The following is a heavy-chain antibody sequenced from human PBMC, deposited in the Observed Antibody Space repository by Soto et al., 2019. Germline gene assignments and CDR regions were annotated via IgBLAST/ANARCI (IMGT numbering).Heavy chain of an antibody. Sequence: QVQLVQSGAEVRKPGSSVKVSCKASGGTFSSDAISWVRQAPGQGLEWMGGIIPMFGTENYSEKFHERVTITADESTSTAYMEVSXXXXXXXXVYYCARAVEMATAPLTTWGQGTVVIVSS. D-gene: IGHD5-18*01. CDR3: ARAVEMATAPLTT. CDR1: GGTFSSDA. J-gene: IGHJ5*02. V-gene: IGHV1-69*01. CDR2: IIPMFGTE.